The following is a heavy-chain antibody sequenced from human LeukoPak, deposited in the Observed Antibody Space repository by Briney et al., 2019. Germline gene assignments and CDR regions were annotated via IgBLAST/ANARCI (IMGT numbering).Heavy chain of an antibody. J-gene: IGHJ5*02. V-gene: IGHV3-23*01. CDR2: ISGSGGST. CDR1: GFTFSSYA. D-gene: IGHD6-13*01. Sequence: GGSLRLSCAASGFTFSSYAVSWVRQAPGKGLEWVSAISGSGGSTYYADSVKGRFTISRDNSKNTLYLQMNSLRAEDTAVYYCAKTTYIAGTPNWFDPWGQGTLVAVSS. CDR3: AKTTYIAGTPNWFDP.